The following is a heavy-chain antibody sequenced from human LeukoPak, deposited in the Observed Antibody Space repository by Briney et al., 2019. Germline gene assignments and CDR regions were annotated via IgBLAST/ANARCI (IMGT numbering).Heavy chain of an antibody. CDR1: GFTFSSYA. Sequence: GGSLRLSCAASGFTFSSYAMHWVRQAPGNGLEWVAVISYDGSNKYYADSVKGRFTISRDNSKNTLYLQMNSLRAEDTAVYYCARSERFLEWLSQVDYWGQGTLVTVSS. CDR3: ARSERFLEWLSQVDY. V-gene: IGHV3-30-3*01. D-gene: IGHD3-3*01. J-gene: IGHJ4*02. CDR2: ISYDGSNK.